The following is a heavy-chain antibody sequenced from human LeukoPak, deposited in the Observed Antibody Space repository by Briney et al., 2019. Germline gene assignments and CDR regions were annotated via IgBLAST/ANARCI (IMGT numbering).Heavy chain of an antibody. V-gene: IGHV5-51*01. CDR1: GYSFTSYW. CDR3: ARHPYRNYYGSGSYYNVWFDP. D-gene: IGHD3-10*01. Sequence: GESLKISCKGSGYSFTSYWIGWVRQMPGKGLEWMGIIYPGDSDTRYSPFFQGQVTISADKSISTAYLQWSSLKASDTAMYYCARHPYRNYYGSGSYYNVWFDPWGQGTLVTVSS. CDR2: IYPGDSDT. J-gene: IGHJ5*02.